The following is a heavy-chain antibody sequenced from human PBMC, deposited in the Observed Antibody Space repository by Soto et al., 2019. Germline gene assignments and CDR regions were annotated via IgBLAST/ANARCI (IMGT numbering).Heavy chain of an antibody. CDR2: ISPYSGYT. D-gene: IGHD2-2*01. J-gene: IGHJ4*02. V-gene: IGHV1-18*01. CDR3: AREASVLIPAAQPSRFDS. Sequence: ASVKVSCKGFGYSFMKYGINWVRQAPGQGLEWVGWISPYSGYTHSAQKFHGRLTLTTDTAASTAYMELRILRSADTALYYSAREASVLIPAAQPSRFDSWGQGTLVTVSS. CDR1: GYSFMKYG.